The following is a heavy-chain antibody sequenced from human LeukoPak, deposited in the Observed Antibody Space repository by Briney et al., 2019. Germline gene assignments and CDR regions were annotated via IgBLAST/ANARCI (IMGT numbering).Heavy chain of an antibody. Sequence: PGGSLRLSCAASGFTVNSNYMSWVRQAPGKGLEWVSVIYSGGSTYYADSVKGRFTISRDNSKNTLYLQMNSLRAEDTAVYYCARDTRNWNYNNYWGQGTLVTVSS. D-gene: IGHD1-7*01. J-gene: IGHJ4*02. CDR2: IYSGGST. CDR3: ARDTRNWNYNNY. CDR1: GFTVNSNY. V-gene: IGHV3-66*02.